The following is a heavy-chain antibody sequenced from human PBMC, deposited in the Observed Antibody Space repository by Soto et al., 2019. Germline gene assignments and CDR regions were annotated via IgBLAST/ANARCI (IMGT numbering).Heavy chain of an antibody. J-gene: IGHJ5*02. D-gene: IGHD3-3*01. CDR2: IYPRDSDT. Sequence: GESLKISCTGSGYSFTTYSVGWVRQMPGKGLEWMVIIYPRDSDTRYRTSFQGQVTISADKSISTAYLQWSSLQESDSAMYYCARRRQADYGLWSGYYTGVRFGPWGQGTLVTVSS. CDR3: ARRRQADYGLWSGYYTGVRFGP. CDR1: GYSFTTYS. V-gene: IGHV5-51*01.